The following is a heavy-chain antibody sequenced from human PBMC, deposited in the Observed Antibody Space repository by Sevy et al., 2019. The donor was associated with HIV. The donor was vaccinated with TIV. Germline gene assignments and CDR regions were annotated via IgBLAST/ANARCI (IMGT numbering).Heavy chain of an antibody. J-gene: IGHJ6*02. CDR3: ASSYQYYYYGMDV. CDR2: IYYSGST. CDR1: GGSISSYY. V-gene: IGHV4-59*01. Sequence: SETLSLTCTVSGGSISSYYWSWIRQPPGKGLEWIGYIYYSGSTNYNPSLKSRLTISVDTSKNQFSLKLSSVTAADTAVYYCASSYQYYYYGMDVWGQGTTVTVSS.